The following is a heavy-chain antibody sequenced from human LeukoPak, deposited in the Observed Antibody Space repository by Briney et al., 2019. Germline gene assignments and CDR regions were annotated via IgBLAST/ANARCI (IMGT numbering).Heavy chain of an antibody. J-gene: IGHJ6*03. Sequence: PSETLSLTCAVYGGSFSGYYWSWIRQPPGKGLEWIGEINHSGSTNHNPSLKSRVTISVDTSKNQFSLKLSSVTAADTAVYYCARVYCSGGSCYYHYYYMDVWGKGTTVTVSS. CDR3: ARVYCSGGSCYYHYYYMDV. CDR2: INHSGST. CDR1: GGSFSGYY. V-gene: IGHV4-34*01. D-gene: IGHD2-15*01.